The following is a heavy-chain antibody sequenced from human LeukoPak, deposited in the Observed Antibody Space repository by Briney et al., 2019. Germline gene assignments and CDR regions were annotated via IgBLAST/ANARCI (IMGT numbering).Heavy chain of an antibody. CDR1: GFTFSSYW. V-gene: IGHV3-7*01. Sequence: GGSLRLSCAASGFTFSSYWMSWVRQAPGKGLEWVANIKQDGSEKYYVDSVKGRFTIPRDNAKNSLYLQMNSLRAEDTAVYYCARAPLGYYFDYWGQGTLVTVSS. CDR3: ARAPLGYYFDY. CDR2: IKQDGSEK. J-gene: IGHJ4*02.